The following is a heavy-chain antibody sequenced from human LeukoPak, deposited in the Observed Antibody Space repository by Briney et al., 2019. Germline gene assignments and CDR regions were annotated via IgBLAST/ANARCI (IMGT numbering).Heavy chain of an antibody. J-gene: IGHJ4*02. CDR1: GGSISSGGYY. Sequence: PSETLSLTCTVSGGSISSGGYYWSWIRQPPGKGLEWIGYIYYSGSANYNPSLKSRVIISVDTSKSQFSLKLSSVTAVDTAVYYCARGGSRQISSSDFDYWGQGTLVTVSS. CDR3: ARGGSRQISSSDFDY. V-gene: IGHV4-61*08. CDR2: IYYSGSA. D-gene: IGHD6-6*01.